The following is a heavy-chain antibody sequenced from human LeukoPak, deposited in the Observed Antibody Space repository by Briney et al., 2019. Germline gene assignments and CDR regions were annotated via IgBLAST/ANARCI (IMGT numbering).Heavy chain of an antibody. V-gene: IGHV1-46*01. CDR1: GYSFTNYY. CDR3: AKDHSRQQLVLYYFDY. D-gene: IGHD6-13*01. J-gene: IGHJ4*02. Sequence: ASVRVSCKASGYSFTNYYMHWVRQAPGQGLEWMGMINPSGGSTTYAQKFQGRVTMTRDMSTSTVYMELNSLRAEDTAVYYCAKDHSRQQLVLYYFDYWGQGTLVTVSS. CDR2: INPSGGST.